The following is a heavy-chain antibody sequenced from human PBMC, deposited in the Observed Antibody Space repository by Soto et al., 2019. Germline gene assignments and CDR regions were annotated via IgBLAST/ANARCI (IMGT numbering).Heavy chain of an antibody. D-gene: IGHD3-3*01. CDR3: AKHDFWTLYNTGLDS. J-gene: IGHJ4*02. Sequence: EVQLLESGGCLVQPGGSLRLSCSASGFTFTSYAMSWVRQAPGKGLEWVSGISGSGGDTKSADSVKGRFTISRDNFKNMLYLQMNSLRAEDTAVYYCAKHDFWTLYNTGLDSWGQGTLVTVSS. CDR1: GFTFTSYA. CDR2: ISGSGGDT. V-gene: IGHV3-23*01.